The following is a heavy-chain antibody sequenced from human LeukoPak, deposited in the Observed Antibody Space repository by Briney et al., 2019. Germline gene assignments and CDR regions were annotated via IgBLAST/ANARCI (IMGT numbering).Heavy chain of an antibody. D-gene: IGHD6-13*01. CDR2: ISYDGYDK. Sequence: GGSLRLSCAASGFTFNDYVMYWVRQTPGKGLERVTLISYDGYDKSYADSVRGRFTISGDNSKNTLYLQMDSLRSEDTAVYYCARDFFPIVDSSWYEIGYWGQGTLVTVSS. J-gene: IGHJ4*02. CDR3: ARDFFPIVDSSWYEIGY. V-gene: IGHV3-30-3*01. CDR1: GFTFNDYV.